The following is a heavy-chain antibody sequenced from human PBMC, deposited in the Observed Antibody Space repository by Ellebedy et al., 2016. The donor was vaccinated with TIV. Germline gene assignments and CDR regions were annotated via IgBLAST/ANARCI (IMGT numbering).Heavy chain of an antibody. D-gene: IGHD2-2*01. CDR2: IIPVFATA. CDR3: ARDTIPYYYYYMDV. J-gene: IGHJ6*03. CDR1: GGTFSSYP. V-gene: IGHV1-69*13. Sequence: SVKVSXXTSGGTFSSYPINWVRQAPGQGLEWMGGIIPVFATAKYAPKFQDRVTITADESTSTAYMELSSLRAEDTAVYYCARDTIPYYYYYMDVWGKGTTVTVS.